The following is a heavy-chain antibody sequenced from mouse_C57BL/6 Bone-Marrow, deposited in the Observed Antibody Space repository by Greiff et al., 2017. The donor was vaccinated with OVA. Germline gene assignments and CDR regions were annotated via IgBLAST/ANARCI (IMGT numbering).Heavy chain of an antibody. Sequence: QVQLQQSGAELVKPGASVKLSCKASGYTFTSYWMQWVKQRPGQGLEWIGEIDPSDSYTNYNQKFKGKATLTVDTSSSTAYMQLSSLTSEDSAVYYCARYWDGYYWYFDVWGTGTTVTVSS. V-gene: IGHV1-50*01. CDR3: ARYWDGYYWYFDV. J-gene: IGHJ1*03. CDR2: IDPSDSYT. CDR1: GYTFTSYW. D-gene: IGHD2-3*01.